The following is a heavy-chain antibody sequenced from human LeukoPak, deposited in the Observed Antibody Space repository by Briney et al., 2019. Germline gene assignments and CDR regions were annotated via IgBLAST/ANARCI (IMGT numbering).Heavy chain of an antibody. D-gene: IGHD5-18*01. J-gene: IGHJ4*02. CDR2: IRYDGSDD. Sequence: PGGSLRLSCAASGFTFSVNAMHWVRQAPGKGLEWVAFIRYDGSDDYYADSVKGRFTISRDDSKNTLYLQLTSLRPEDTALYYCAKDKSSRYGRLNADYWGQGTLVSVSS. CDR1: GFTFSVNA. V-gene: IGHV3-30*02. CDR3: AKDKSSRYGRLNADY.